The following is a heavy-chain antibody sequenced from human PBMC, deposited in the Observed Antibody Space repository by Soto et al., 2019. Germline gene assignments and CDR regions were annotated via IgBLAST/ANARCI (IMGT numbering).Heavy chain of an antibody. V-gene: IGHV4-39*01. D-gene: IGHD1-20*01. J-gene: IGHJ4*02. CDR3: ASHLTGSAGWPFDC. CDR2: IHHSGTT. Sequence: QLQLQESGPGLVEPSETLSLTCTVSGASLNSDNYYWAWIRQPPGKGLEWIGTIHHSGTTYYNPSLKSRVTISVDTSKSQFSLKLSSVAAADTALYFCASHLTGSAGWPFDCWGQGPLVTVSS. CDR1: GASLNSDNYY.